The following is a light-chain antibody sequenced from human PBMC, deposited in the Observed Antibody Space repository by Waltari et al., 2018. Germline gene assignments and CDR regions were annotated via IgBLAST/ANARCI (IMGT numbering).Light chain of an antibody. CDR1: KSNIGDNY. Sequence: QSVLTQPPSVSAAPGRKVSISCSVDKSNIGDNYLSWYKHLPGTTPKLVLYQNNIRASGIPDRFSGSKSGTSATLVITGLQTGDEAEYYCGTWDSTLSLVFGGGTKLTVL. CDR3: GTWDSTLSLV. V-gene: IGLV1-51*02. J-gene: IGLJ2*01. CDR2: QNN.